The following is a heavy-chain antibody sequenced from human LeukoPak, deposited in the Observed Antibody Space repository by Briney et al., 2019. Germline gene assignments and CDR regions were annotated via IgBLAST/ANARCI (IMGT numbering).Heavy chain of an antibody. Sequence: SETLSLTCTVSGGSISSYYWSWIRQPPGKGLEWIGYIYYGGSTNYNPSLKSRVTISVDTSKNQFSLKLSSVTAADTAVYYCARDRVVVVPAATQNYYYYGMDVWGQGTTVTVSS. CDR1: GGSISSYY. CDR3: ARDRVVVVPAATQNYYYYGMDV. V-gene: IGHV4-59*01. D-gene: IGHD2-2*01. J-gene: IGHJ6*02. CDR2: IYYGGST.